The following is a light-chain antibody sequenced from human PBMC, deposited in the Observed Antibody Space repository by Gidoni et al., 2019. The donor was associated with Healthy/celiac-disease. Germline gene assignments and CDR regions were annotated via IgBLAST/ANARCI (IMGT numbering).Light chain of an antibody. CDR2: AAS. Sequence: DIQMTQSPSALSASVGDRVTITGRARQSISSYLNWYQQKPGKAPKLLIYAASSLQSGVPSRFSSSGSGNVFPFTIISLQPEDLATYYCQQSYSTPCTFGQGTKVEIK. V-gene: IGKV1-39*01. CDR3: QQSYSTPCT. J-gene: IGKJ1*01. CDR1: QSISSY.